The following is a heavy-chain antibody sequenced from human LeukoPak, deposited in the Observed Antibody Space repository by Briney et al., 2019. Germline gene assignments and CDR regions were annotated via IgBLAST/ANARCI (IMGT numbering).Heavy chain of an antibody. Sequence: PGGSLRLSCAASGFTFSSYAMSWVRQAPGKGLEWVSAISGSGGSTYYADSVKGRLTISRDNSKNTLYLQMNSLRAEDTAVYYCAKVYDSSGYSEEGRGIDYWGQGTLVTVSS. D-gene: IGHD3-22*01. J-gene: IGHJ4*02. CDR2: ISGSGGST. V-gene: IGHV3-23*01. CDR3: AKVYDSSGYSEEGRGIDY. CDR1: GFTFSSYA.